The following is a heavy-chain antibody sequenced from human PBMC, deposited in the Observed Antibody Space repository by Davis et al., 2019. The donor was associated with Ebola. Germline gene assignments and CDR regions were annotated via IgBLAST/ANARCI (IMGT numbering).Heavy chain of an antibody. CDR3: ARLKRDYYDSGGYYLTAYFFDS. CDR1: GDSISSGHYY. D-gene: IGHD3-22*01. Sequence: MPSETLSLTCSVSGDSISSGHYYWSWVRQPPGKGLEWIGNIYYSGSTYYRSSLKSRVTMSINMSRSQFSLRLSSVTAADTAVYYCARLKRDYYDSGGYYLTAYFFDSWGQGTLVTVSS. V-gene: IGHV4-30-4*01. J-gene: IGHJ4*02. CDR2: IYYSGST.